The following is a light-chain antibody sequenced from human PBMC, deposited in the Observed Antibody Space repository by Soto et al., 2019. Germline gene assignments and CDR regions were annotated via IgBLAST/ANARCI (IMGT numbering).Light chain of an antibody. CDR1: SSDVGSYNL. V-gene: IGLV2-23*01. CDR2: EGS. J-gene: IGLJ3*02. CDR3: CSYAGRSTWV. Sequence: QSALTQPASVSGSPGQSITISCTGTSSDVGSYNLVSWYQQHPGKAPKLMIYEGSKRPSGVSNRFCGSKSGNTASLTISGLPAEDEADYYCCSYAGRSTWVFGGGTKLTVL.